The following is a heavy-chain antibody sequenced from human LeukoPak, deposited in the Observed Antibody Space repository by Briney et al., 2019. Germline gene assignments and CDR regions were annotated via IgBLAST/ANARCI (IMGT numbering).Heavy chain of an antibody. J-gene: IGHJ4*02. CDR1: GFTFSSYS. D-gene: IGHD6-13*01. V-gene: IGHV3-21*06. CDR2: ISYTAGYI. Sequence: GGSLRPSCVASGFTFSSYSMNWVRQAPGKGLEWVSSISYTAGYIYYADSMKGRFTIPRDNAGNSLYLQMNSLRVEDTAVYYCASTFSAGSMRWEYFDYWGQGALVTVSS. CDR3: ASTFSAGSMRWEYFDY.